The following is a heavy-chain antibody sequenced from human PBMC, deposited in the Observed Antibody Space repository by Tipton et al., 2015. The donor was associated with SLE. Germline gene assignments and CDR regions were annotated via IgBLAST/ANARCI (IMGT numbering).Heavy chain of an antibody. J-gene: IGHJ1*01. CDR1: GGSISSSSYY. D-gene: IGHD5-12*01. Sequence: TLSLTCTVSGGSISSSSYYWGWIRQPPGKGLEWIGSIYYRGSTYYNPSLKSRVTISVDTSKNQFSLKLSSVTAADTAVYYCARDRVFLGATIGYFQHWGQGTLVTVSP. CDR2: IYYRGST. V-gene: IGHV4-39*07. CDR3: ARDRVFLGATIGYFQH.